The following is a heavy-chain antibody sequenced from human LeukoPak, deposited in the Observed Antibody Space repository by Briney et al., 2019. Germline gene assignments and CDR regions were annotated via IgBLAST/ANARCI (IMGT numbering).Heavy chain of an antibody. J-gene: IGHJ4*02. V-gene: IGHV5-51*01. Sequence: GESLKISCTGSGYSFTSYWIGWVRQMPGKGLEWMGIICPGDSDTRYSPSFQGQVTISADKSISTAYLQWSSLKASDTAMYYCARSLRLVDPGYIDYCGQGTLVTVSS. CDR3: ARSLRLVDPGYIDY. CDR2: ICPGDSDT. D-gene: IGHD3-16*01. CDR1: GYSFTSYW.